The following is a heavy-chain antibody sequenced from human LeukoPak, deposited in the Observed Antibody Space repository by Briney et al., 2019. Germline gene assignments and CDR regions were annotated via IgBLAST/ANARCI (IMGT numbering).Heavy chain of an antibody. V-gene: IGHV3-30*04. CDR3: ASAGRGYSYGKSLDY. CDR1: GFTFSSYA. Sequence: GRSLRLSCAASGFTFSSYAMHWVRQAPGKGLEWVAVISYDGSNKYYADSVKGRFTISRDNSKNTLCLQMNSLRAEDTTVYYCASAGRGYSYGKSLDYWGQGTLVTVSS. D-gene: IGHD5-18*01. J-gene: IGHJ4*02. CDR2: ISYDGSNK.